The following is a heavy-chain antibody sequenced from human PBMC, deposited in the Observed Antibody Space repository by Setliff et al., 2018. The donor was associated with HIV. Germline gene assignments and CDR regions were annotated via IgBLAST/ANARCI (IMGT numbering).Heavy chain of an antibody. J-gene: IGHJ6*02. CDR3: AIGRQGYHYGMDV. CDR1: GFTFSTYG. CDR2: ISSSGSTK. D-gene: IGHD3-16*02. V-gene: IGHV3-NL1*01. Sequence: GGSLRLSCAASGFTFSTYGMHWVRQAPGKGLEWVSYISSSGSTKYYADSVKGRFTISRDNSKNTLYLQMNSLRAEDTAVYYCAIGRQGYHYGMDVWGQGTTVTVSS.